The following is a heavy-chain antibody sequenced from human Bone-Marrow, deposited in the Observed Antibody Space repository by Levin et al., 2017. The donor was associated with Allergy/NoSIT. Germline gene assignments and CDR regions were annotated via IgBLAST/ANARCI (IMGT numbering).Heavy chain of an antibody. Sequence: ASVKVSCKASGYTFINYGISWVRQAPGQGLEWMGWISAHNGDSHYAESFQGRVTMTTDASTSTAYLDIRSLKSDDTAVYYCARGAQRPAAIGEFWGQGTLVTVSS. V-gene: IGHV1-18*01. CDR3: ARGAQRPAAIGEF. CDR2: ISAHNGDS. J-gene: IGHJ4*02. D-gene: IGHD2-2*01. CDR1: GYTFINYG.